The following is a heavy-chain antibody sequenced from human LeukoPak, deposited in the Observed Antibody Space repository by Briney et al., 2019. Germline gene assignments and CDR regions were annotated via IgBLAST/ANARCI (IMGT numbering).Heavy chain of an antibody. CDR2: ISNDGSQE. D-gene: IGHD6-19*01. CDR1: GFTFSSYG. J-gene: IGHJ4*02. V-gene: IGHV3-33*06. Sequence: GRSLRLSCAASGFTFSSYGMHWVRQAPGKGLEWVAVISNDGSQEKYADSVKGRFTISRDNSKNTLILQMNSLRAEDTAVYYCANGIAVADLPHDYWGQGTLVTVSS. CDR3: ANGIAVADLPHDY.